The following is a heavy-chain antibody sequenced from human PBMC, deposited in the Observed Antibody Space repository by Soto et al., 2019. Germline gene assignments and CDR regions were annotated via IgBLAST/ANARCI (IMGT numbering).Heavy chain of an antibody. Sequence: QVQLVQSGAEVKKPGSSVKVSCKASGGTFSSYAISWVRQAPGQGLEWMGGIIPIFGTANYAQKFQGRVTITADESTSTAYMELSSLRTEDTAGYDGAGGAGVAAPPEIDYYYGMDVWGQGTTVTVSS. J-gene: IGHJ6*02. CDR3: AGGAGVAAPPEIDYYYGMDV. CDR2: IIPIFGTA. D-gene: IGHD3-3*01. CDR1: GGTFSSYA. V-gene: IGHV1-69*01.